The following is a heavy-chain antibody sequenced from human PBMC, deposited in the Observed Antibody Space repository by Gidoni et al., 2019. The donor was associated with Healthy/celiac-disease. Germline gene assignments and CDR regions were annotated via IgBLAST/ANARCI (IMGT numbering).Heavy chain of an antibody. Sequence: QVQLQPWGAGLLKPSETLSLTCAVYGGSFSGYYWRWIRQPPGKGLEWIGEITHSGSTNYNPSLKSRVTISVDTSKNQFSLKLSSVTAADTAVYYCARGAFGTVAATLFFDYWGQGTLVTVSS. V-gene: IGHV4-34*01. CDR3: ARGAFGTVAATLFFDY. CDR1: GGSFSGYY. J-gene: IGHJ4*02. CDR2: ITHSGST. D-gene: IGHD2-15*01.